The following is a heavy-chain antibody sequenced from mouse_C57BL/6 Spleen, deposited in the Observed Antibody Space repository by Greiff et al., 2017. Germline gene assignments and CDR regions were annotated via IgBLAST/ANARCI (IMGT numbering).Heavy chain of an antibody. V-gene: IGHV2-2*01. D-gene: IGHD4-1*01. Sequence: QVQLQQSGPGLVQPSQSLSITCTVSGFSLTSYGVHWVRQSPGKGLEWLGVIWSGGSTDDNAAFISRLSISKDNSTSQVFVKMNSLQADDTAIYYCASEKKELGLRYWGQGTTRTVSS. CDR1: GFSLTSYG. CDR3: ASEKKELGLRY. CDR2: IWSGGST. J-gene: IGHJ2*01.